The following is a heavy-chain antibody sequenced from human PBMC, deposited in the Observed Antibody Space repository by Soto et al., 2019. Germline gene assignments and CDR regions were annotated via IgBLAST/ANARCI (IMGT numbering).Heavy chain of an antibody. CDR2: ISGSGGST. J-gene: IGHJ6*02. D-gene: IGHD1-26*01. Sequence: EVQLLESGGGLVQPGGSLRLSCAASGFTFSSYAMSWVRQAPGKGLEWVSAISGSGGSTYYADSVKGRFTISRDNSKNTLYLQMNSLRAEDTAVYYCAKNSGSYPGSYYYYGMDVWGQGTTVTVSS. V-gene: IGHV3-23*01. CDR1: GFTFSSYA. CDR3: AKNSGSYPGSYYYYGMDV.